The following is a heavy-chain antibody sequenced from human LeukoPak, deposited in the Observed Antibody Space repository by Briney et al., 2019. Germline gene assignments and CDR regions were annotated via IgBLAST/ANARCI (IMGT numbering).Heavy chain of an antibody. CDR2: ISSDSTTI. CDR3: AREGRFGAFDI. D-gene: IGHD3-3*01. Sequence: GGSLRLSCTASGFTFGDYAMTWIRQAPGKGLEWVSYISSDSTTIRYADSVKGRFTISRDNAKNSLYLQMNSLRPEDTAVYYCAREGRFGAFDIWGQGTMVTVSS. CDR1: GFTFGDYA. J-gene: IGHJ3*02. V-gene: IGHV3-48*01.